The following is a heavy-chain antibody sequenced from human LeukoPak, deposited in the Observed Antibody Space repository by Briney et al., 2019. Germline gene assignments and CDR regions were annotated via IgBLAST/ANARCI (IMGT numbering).Heavy chain of an antibody. V-gene: IGHV1-8*01. CDR1: GYTFTSYD. J-gene: IGHJ5*02. CDR2: MNPNSGNT. D-gene: IGHD3-3*01. Sequence: ASVKVSCKASGYTFTSYDINWVRQATGQGLEWMGWMNPNSGNTGYAQKFQGRATMTRNTSISTAYMELSSLRSEDTAVYYCARRLGITIFGVVIIRRNWFDPWGQGTLVTVSS. CDR3: ARRLGITIFGVVIIRRNWFDP.